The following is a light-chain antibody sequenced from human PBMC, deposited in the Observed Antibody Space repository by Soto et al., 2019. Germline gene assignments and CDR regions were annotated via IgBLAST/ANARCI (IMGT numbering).Light chain of an antibody. CDR2: DAA. V-gene: IGKV3-20*01. Sequence: EFVVTQSPGTLSLSPGERATLSCRTSQIVNNRYLAWYQQKPGQAPRLLMYDAASRPGGIPDRFSGSGFGTEFTLTISSLQSEDSAVYYCHQYNSWPRGTFGPGTKVEIK. J-gene: IGKJ3*01. CDR1: QIVNNRY. CDR3: HQYNSWPRGT.